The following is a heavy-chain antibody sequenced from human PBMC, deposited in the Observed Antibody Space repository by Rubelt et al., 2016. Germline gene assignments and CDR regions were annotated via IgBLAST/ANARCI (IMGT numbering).Heavy chain of an antibody. CDR1: GYTFTSYG. Sequence: QVQLVQSGAEVKKPGASVKVSCKASGYTFTSYGISWVRQAPGQGLEWMEWISAYNGNTNYAQKLQGRGTMTTDTSTSTAYMELRSLRSDDTAVYYCARVISGVEYSSSWHFDYWGQGTLVTVSS. J-gene: IGHJ4*02. V-gene: IGHV1-18*01. D-gene: IGHD6-13*01. CDR2: ISAYNGNT. CDR3: ARVISGVEYSSSWHFDY.